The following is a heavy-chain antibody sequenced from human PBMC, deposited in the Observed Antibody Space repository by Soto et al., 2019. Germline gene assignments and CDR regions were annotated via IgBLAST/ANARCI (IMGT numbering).Heavy chain of an antibody. Sequence: QITLKESGPTLVKPTQTLTLTCTFSGFSLNTGGLGVGWIRQPPGKALEWLALIYRDDDKRYSPSLKSRLTITKDTSKNQVVLTMTNMDPVDTATYYCAHSRCGGDCLQSYSSHYYYGMDVWGQGTTVTVSS. CDR2: IYRDDDK. J-gene: IGHJ6*02. V-gene: IGHV2-5*02. CDR1: GFSLNTGGLG. D-gene: IGHD2-21*02. CDR3: AHSRCGGDCLQSYSSHYYYGMDV.